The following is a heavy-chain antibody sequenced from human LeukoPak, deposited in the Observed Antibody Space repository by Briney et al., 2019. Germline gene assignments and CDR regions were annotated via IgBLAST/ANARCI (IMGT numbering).Heavy chain of an antibody. D-gene: IGHD6-13*01. Sequence: GGSLRLSCAASGFTFNYAWMSWVRQVPGKGLEWVSGISWNSGSIGYADSVKGRFTISRDNAKNSLYLQMNSLRAEDTALYYCAKDPSSSFEWHFDYWGQGTLVTVSS. J-gene: IGHJ4*02. CDR3: AKDPSSSFEWHFDY. CDR2: ISWNSGSI. V-gene: IGHV3-9*01. CDR1: GFTFNYAW.